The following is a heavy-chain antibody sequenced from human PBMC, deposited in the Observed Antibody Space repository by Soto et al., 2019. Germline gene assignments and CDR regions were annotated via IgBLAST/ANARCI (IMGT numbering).Heavy chain of an antibody. CDR3: AKDRPLVPAPAFDI. Sequence: GGSLRLSCAASGFTFSTYYMAWVRQAPGKGLEWVSAISGSGGSTYYADSVKGRFTISRDNSKNTLYLQMNSLRAEDTAVYYCAKDRPLVPAPAFDIWGQGTMVTVSS. J-gene: IGHJ3*02. CDR2: ISGSGGST. V-gene: IGHV3-23*01. D-gene: IGHD1-26*01. CDR1: GFTFSTYY.